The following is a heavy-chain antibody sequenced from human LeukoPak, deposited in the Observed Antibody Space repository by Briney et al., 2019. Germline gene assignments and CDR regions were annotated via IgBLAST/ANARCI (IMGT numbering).Heavy chain of an antibody. D-gene: IGHD2-15*01. CDR2: ISGSGDNT. J-gene: IGHJ4*02. CDR1: GFTFNNHA. Sequence: PGGSLRLSCVVSGFTFNNHAMSWVRQAPGKGLEWVSAISGSGDNTFYAGSVRGRFTISRDNSKSTLCLQMNSLRAEDTAVYYCAKQLGYCSDGSCYFPYWGQGTLVTVSS. V-gene: IGHV3-23*01. CDR3: AKQLGYCSDGSCYFPY.